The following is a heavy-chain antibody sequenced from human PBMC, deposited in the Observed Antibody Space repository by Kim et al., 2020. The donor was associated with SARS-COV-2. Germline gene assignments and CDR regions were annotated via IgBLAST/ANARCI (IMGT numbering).Heavy chain of an antibody. CDR1: GGTFVSYT. D-gene: IGHD1-26*01. Sequence: SVKVSCTASGGTFVSYTINWVRQAPGQGLEWMGGITPILNVAHYAQKFQGRFTIIADKSSSTAYMELSSLTSEDTAIYYCAREMPSGFIAYGAFDIWGQVTMVTVSS. V-gene: IGHV1-69*10. CDR3: AREMPSGFIAYGAFDI. CDR2: ITPILNVA. J-gene: IGHJ3*02.